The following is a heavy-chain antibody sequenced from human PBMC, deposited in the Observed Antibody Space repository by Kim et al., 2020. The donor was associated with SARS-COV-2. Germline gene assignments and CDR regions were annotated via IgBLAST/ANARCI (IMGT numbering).Heavy chain of an antibody. CDR1: GGSFSGYY. J-gene: IGHJ6*02. D-gene: IGHD3-3*01. CDR3: ARGGGRFLEWSYYYYGMDV. Sequence: SETLSLTCAVYGGSFSGYYWSWIRQPPGKGLEWIGEINHSGSTNYNPSLKSRVTISVDTSKNQFSLKLSSVTAADTAVYYCARGGGRFLEWSYYYYGMDVWGQGTTVTVSS. CDR2: INHSGST. V-gene: IGHV4-34*01.